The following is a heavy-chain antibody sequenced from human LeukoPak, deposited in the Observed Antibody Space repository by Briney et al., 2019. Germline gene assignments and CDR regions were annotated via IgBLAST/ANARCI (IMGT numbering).Heavy chain of an antibody. CDR3: AREGNYYGSGSYRYSFDY. CDR1: GYTFTGYA. J-gene: IGHJ4*01. CDR2: ISAYNGNT. V-gene: IGHV1-18*01. Sequence: RASVKVSCKASGYTFTGYAISWVRQAPGQGLEWMGWISAYNGNTNYAQKLQGRVTITTDTSTSTAYMELRSLRSDDTAVYYCAREGNYYGSGSYRYSFDYWGQGTLVTVSS. D-gene: IGHD3-10*01.